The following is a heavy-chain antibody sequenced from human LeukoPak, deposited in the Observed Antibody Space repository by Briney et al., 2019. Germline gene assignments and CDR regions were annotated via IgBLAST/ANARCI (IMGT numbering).Heavy chain of an antibody. CDR2: ISWNSGSI. CDR3: AKDRDYYGSGSNYGMDV. J-gene: IGHJ6*02. CDR1: GFTFDDYA. Sequence: GGSLRLSCAASGFTFDDYAMHWVRQAPGKGLEWVSGISWNSGSIGYADSVKGRFTISRDNAKNSLYLQMNSLRAEDTALYYCAKDRDYYGSGSNYGMDVWGQGTTVTVSS. V-gene: IGHV3-9*01. D-gene: IGHD3-10*01.